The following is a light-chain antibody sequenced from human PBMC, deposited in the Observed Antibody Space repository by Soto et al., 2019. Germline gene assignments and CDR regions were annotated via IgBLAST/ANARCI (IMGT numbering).Light chain of an antibody. CDR2: DAS. CDR1: QSISSY. Sequence: DIQMTQSPSSLSASLGDRITITCRASQSISSYLNWYQQKPGKAPKLLIHDASSLQSGVPSRFSGSGSGTHFTLTISSLQPEDFATYYCQPSYSSPPITFGQGTRLDIK. J-gene: IGKJ5*01. V-gene: IGKV1-39*01. CDR3: QPSYSSPPIT.